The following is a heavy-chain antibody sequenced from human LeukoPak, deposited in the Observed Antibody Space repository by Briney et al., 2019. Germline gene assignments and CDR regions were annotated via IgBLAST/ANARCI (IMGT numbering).Heavy chain of an antibody. Sequence: GGSLRLSCAASGFTFSSYSMNWVRQAPGKGLEWVSSISSGSTYMYYADSVKGRFTISRDNAQNSMYLQMNSLRAEDTAVYYCARDKGSKWLQYDYWGQGTLVTVSS. CDR3: ARDKGSKWLQYDY. J-gene: IGHJ4*02. CDR2: ISSGSTYM. D-gene: IGHD5-24*01. V-gene: IGHV3-21*01. CDR1: GFTFSSYS.